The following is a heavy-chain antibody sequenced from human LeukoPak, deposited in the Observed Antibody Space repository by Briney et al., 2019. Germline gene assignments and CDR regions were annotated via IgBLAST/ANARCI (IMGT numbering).Heavy chain of an antibody. J-gene: IGHJ4*02. CDR1: GFTFSSYA. V-gene: IGHV3-23*01. Sequence: GGSLRLSCAASGFTFSSYAMSWVRQAPGKGLEWVSASSGSGGRTYYGDSVKGRFTISRDNSKNTLYLQMNSLRAEDTAVYYCAKEAHIVVVPAAMFDYWGQGTLVTVSS. CDR2: SSGSGGRT. CDR3: AKEAHIVVVPAAMFDY. D-gene: IGHD2-2*01.